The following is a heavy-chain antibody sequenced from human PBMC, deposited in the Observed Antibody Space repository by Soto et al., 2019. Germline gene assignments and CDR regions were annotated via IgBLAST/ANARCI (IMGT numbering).Heavy chain of an antibody. J-gene: IGHJ6*02. CDR3: ARESNSEGNYDYVWGSYLNGMDV. CDR1: GFTFSSHG. CDR2: IWYDGRNK. D-gene: IGHD3-16*01. V-gene: IGHV3-33*01. Sequence: GGSLRLSCAASGFTFSSHGMHWVRQAPGKGLEWVAVIWYDGRNKDYGDSAKGRFTISRDNSKNTLYLQMSSLRAEDTAVYYCARESNSEGNYDYVWGSYLNGMDVWGQGTTVTVSS.